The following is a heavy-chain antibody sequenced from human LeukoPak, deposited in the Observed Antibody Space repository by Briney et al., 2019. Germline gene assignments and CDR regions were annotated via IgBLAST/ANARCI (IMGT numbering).Heavy chain of an antibody. J-gene: IGHJ5*02. CDR1: GYTFTGYY. CDR3: ARGGRSGYYVADFDP. D-gene: IGHD3-22*01. V-gene: IGHV1-2*02. Sequence: ASVKVSCKASGYTFTGYYMHWVRQAPGQGLEWMGWINPNNGGTNYAQKFQGRVTMTRDTSISTAYMELSRLRSDDTAVYYCARGGRSGYYVADFDPWGQGTLVTVSS. CDR2: INPNNGGT.